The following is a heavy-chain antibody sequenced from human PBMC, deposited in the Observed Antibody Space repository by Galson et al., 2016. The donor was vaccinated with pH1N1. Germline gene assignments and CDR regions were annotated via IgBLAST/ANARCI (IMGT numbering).Heavy chain of an antibody. Sequence: SCKASESIFNKYAISWVRQAPGQGLEWMGGIIAVFKTTNYAQKFQGRVTITTDESTSIGYMALRSLRSEDTAIYYCARSPFYYNSYMDVWGNGTTVTVSS. CDR1: ESIFNKYA. CDR2: IIAVFKTT. J-gene: IGHJ6*03. V-gene: IGHV1-69*05. CDR3: ARSPFYYNSYMDV.